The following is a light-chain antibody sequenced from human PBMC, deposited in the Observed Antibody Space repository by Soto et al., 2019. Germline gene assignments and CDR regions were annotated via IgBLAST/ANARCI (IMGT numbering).Light chain of an antibody. CDR3: TSYTSSTTNDV. V-gene: IGLV2-14*01. CDR1: SSDIGGYNY. CDR2: EVS. Sequence: QSALTQPASVSGSPGQSIPFSCTGTSSDIGGYNYVSWYPQHPGKAPKLMIYEVSNRPSGVSDRVSGSKSGNTASLTISGLQAEDEADYYCTSYTSSTTNDVFGTGTKLTVL. J-gene: IGLJ1*01.